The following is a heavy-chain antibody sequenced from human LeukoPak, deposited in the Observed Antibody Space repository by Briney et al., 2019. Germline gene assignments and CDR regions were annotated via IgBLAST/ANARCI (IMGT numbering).Heavy chain of an antibody. CDR3: GVVAATQDF. CDR1: GFTFTSSS. Sequence: SMKVSCKASGFTFTSSSMQWVRQARGQRLEWIGWIVVGSDKTNYAQKFLERVTITRDMSTRTAYMELSSLRSDDTAMYYCGVVAATQDFWGQGTLVTVSS. D-gene: IGHD2-15*01. J-gene: IGHJ4*02. V-gene: IGHV1-58*02. CDR2: IVVGSDKT.